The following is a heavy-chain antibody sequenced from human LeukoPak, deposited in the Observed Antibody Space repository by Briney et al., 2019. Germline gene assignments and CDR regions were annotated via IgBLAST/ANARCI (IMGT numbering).Heavy chain of an antibody. CDR2: IYHSGST. CDR1: GGSISSSNW. V-gene: IGHV4-4*02. D-gene: IGHD2-2*01. Sequence: SETLSLTCAVSGGSISSSNWWSWVRQPPGKGLEWIGEIYHSGSTNYNPSLKSRVTISVDKSKNQFSLKLSSVTAADTAVYYCAQGGYCSSTSCYRHWGQGTLVTVSS. J-gene: IGHJ4*02. CDR3: AQGGYCSSTSCYRH.